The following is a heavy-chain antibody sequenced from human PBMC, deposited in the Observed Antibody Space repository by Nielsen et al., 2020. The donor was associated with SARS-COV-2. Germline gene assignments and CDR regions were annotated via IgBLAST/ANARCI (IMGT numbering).Heavy chain of an antibody. Sequence: GGSLRLSCRASGFSFSIYSMNWVRQAPGKGLVWVSRIGSDESITNYVDSVKGRFTISRDNAKNTLYLQMNSLRAEDTAVYYCAREMGGSSRHFDYWGQGTLVTVSS. J-gene: IGHJ4*02. V-gene: IGHV3-74*01. D-gene: IGHD6-13*01. CDR2: IGSDESIT. CDR1: GFSFSIYS. CDR3: AREMGGSSRHFDY.